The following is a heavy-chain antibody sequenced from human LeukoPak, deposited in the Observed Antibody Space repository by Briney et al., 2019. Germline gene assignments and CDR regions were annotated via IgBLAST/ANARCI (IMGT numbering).Heavy chain of an antibody. CDR1: GYTFTSYG. V-gene: IGHV1-18*01. CDR3: ATRLKYATFDY. Sequence: ASVKVSCKASGYTFTSYGISWVRQAPGQGLEWMGWISAYNGNTNYAQKLQGRVTMTEDTSTDTAYMELSSLRSEDTAVYYCATRLKYATFDYWGQGTLVTVSS. J-gene: IGHJ4*02. D-gene: IGHD2-8*01. CDR2: ISAYNGNT.